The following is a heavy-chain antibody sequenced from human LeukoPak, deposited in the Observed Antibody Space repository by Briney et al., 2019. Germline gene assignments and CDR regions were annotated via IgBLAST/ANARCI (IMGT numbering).Heavy chain of an antibody. J-gene: IGHJ4*02. CDR1: GFTFSSYA. V-gene: IGHV3-30*04. Sequence: GGSLRLSCATSGFTFSSYAFHWVRQAPGKGLEWVATMSFDVNNRYYADSVRGRFTISRDNSKNTLYLQMNSLRAEDTAVYSCARGYCTSSSCYNDYWGQGTLVTVSS. CDR2: MSFDVNNR. CDR3: ARGYCTSSSCYNDY. D-gene: IGHD2-2*02.